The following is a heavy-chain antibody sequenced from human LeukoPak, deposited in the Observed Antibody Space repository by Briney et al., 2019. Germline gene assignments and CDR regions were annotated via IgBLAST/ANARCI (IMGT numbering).Heavy chain of an antibody. CDR3: TRESPKYVFDS. V-gene: IGHV3-49*04. Sequence: GGSLRLSCAASGFTFDHYSMNWVRQAPGKGLEWVGFIRGSVYGGATEYAASAKGRFTVSTDASKTIGYLQMTSLKTEDTAIYYCTRESPKYVFDSWGQGTLVTVSS. D-gene: IGHD2-8*01. CDR1: GFTFDHYS. J-gene: IGHJ4*02. CDR2: IRGSVYGGAT.